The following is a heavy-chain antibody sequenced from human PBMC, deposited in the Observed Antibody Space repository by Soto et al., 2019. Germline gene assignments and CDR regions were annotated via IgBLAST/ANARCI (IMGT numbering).Heavy chain of an antibody. Sequence: EVQLLESGGGLVQPGGSLRLSCAASGFTFSSYAMSWVRQAPGKGLEWVSAISGSGGSTYYADSVKGRFTISRDNSKNTLYLQMNSRRAEDTAVYYCAKMNDDFWSGYHWGAFDYWGQGTLVTVSS. D-gene: IGHD3-3*01. CDR1: GFTFSSYA. V-gene: IGHV3-23*01. CDR3: AKMNDDFWSGYHWGAFDY. J-gene: IGHJ4*02. CDR2: ISGSGGST.